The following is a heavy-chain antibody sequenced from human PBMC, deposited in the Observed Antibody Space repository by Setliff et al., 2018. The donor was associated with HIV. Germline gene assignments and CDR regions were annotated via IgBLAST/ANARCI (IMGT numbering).Heavy chain of an antibody. J-gene: IGHJ3*02. CDR2: FYHSANT. CDR1: GGSISSSNW. Sequence: PSETLSLTCAVSGGSISSSNWWSWVRQPPGKGLEWIGEFYHSANTNYNPSLKSRVTISVDKSKNQFSLKLSSVTAADTAVYYCARRSGYLNAFDIWGQGTMVTVSS. V-gene: IGHV4-4*02. D-gene: IGHD5-12*01. CDR3: ARRSGYLNAFDI.